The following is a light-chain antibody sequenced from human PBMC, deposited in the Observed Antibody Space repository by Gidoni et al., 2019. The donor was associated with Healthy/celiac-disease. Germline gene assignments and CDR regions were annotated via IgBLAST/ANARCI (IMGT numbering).Light chain of an antibody. J-gene: IGKJ3*01. CDR1: QGISSY. CDR3: QQLNSLPGDT. CDR2: AAS. V-gene: IGKV1-9*01. Sequence: DIQLTQSPSFLSASVGDRVTITCRASQGISSYLAWYQQKPGKAPKLLIYAASTLQSGVPSRFSGSGSGTEFTLTISSLQPEDFATYYCQQLNSLPGDTFGPGTKVDIK.